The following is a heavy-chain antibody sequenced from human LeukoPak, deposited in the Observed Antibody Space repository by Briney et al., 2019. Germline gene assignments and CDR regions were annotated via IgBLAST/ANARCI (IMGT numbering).Heavy chain of an antibody. CDR2: IYSDNT. D-gene: IGHD6-13*01. CDR3: ALNGGVTDAMDPWATAGIFDY. J-gene: IGHJ4*02. CDR1: GFTVSSNS. V-gene: IGHV3-53*01. Sequence: PGGSLRLSCTVSGFTVSSNSMSWVRQAPGKGLEWVSFIYSDNTHYSDSVKGRFTISRDNSKNTLYLQMNSLRAEDTAVYYCALNGGVTDAMDPWATAGIFDYWGQGTLVTVSS.